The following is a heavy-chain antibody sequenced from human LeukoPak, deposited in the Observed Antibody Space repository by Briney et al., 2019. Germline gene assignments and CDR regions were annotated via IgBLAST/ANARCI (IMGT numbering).Heavy chain of an antibody. CDR3: ARGHYYDSSGYDY. CDR1: GFIFSSYW. J-gene: IGHJ4*02. V-gene: IGHV3-7*01. Sequence: GGSLRLSCAASGFIFSSYWMSWVRQAPGKGLEWVANIKQDGSEKYYVDSVKGRFTISRDNAKNSLYLQMNSLRAEDTAVYYCARGHYYDSSGYDYWGQGTLVTVSS. D-gene: IGHD3-22*01. CDR2: IKQDGSEK.